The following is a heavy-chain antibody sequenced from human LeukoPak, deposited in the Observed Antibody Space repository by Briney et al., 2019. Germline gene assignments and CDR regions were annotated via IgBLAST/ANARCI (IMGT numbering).Heavy chain of an antibody. CDR2: INHSGST. CDR3: ARQNSLIAVAGYFDY. J-gene: IGHJ4*02. CDR1: GGSFSGYY. V-gene: IGHV4-34*01. D-gene: IGHD6-19*01. Sequence: PSETLSLTCAVYGGSFSGYYWSWIRQPPGKGLEWIGEINHSGSTNYNPSLKSRVTISVDTSKNQFSLKLSSVTAADTAVYYCARQNSLIAVAGYFDYWGQGTLVTVSS.